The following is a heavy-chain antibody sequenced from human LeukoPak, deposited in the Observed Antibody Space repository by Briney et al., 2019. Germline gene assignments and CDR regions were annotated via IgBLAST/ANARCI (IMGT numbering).Heavy chain of an antibody. J-gene: IGHJ4*02. CDR3: ARGPKKQRWLQTFDY. V-gene: IGHV4-39*01. D-gene: IGHD5-24*01. Sequence: PSETLSLTCTVSGGSISSSSYYWGWIRQPPGKGLEWIGSIYYSGSTYYNPSLKSRVTISVDTSKNQFSLKLSSVTAADTAVYYCARGPKKQRWLQTFDYWGQGTLVTVSS. CDR2: IYYSGST. CDR1: GGSISSSSYY.